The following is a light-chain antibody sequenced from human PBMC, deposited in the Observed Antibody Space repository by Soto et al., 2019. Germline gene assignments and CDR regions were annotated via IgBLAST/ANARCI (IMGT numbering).Light chain of an antibody. Sequence: QSVLTQPPSASGTPGQRVTISCSGSSSNIGSHYVYWYQQLPGTAPKLLIYRNNQRPAGVPDRFSGSKSGTSASLAISGLRAEDEAEDYCAAWDASRSGVGFGGGTKLTGL. CDR3: AAWDASRSGVG. CDR1: SSNIGSHY. J-gene: IGLJ2*01. CDR2: RNN. V-gene: IGLV1-47*01.